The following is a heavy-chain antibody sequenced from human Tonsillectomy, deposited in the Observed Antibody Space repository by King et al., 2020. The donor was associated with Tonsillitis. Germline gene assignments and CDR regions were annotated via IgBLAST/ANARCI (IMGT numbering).Heavy chain of an antibody. V-gene: IGHV3-48*04. J-gene: IGHJ3*02. CDR3: ARVGRGVSTDGALDM. D-gene: IGHD2-2*01. CDR1: GFTFSSHA. CDR2: ISGGSSSI. Sequence: EVQLVESGGHLVQPGGSLRLSCVASGFTFSSHAMNWVRQAPGKGLEWVSYISGGSSSIYYADSVKGRFTISRDNAKNSLYLQMHSLRAEDTAVYYCARVGRGVSTDGALDMGGQGTMVSVAS.